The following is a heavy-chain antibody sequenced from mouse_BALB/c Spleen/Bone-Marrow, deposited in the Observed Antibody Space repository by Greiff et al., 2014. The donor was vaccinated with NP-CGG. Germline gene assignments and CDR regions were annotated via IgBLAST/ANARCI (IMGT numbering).Heavy chain of an antibody. Sequence: EVKLVESGPELVKPGASVKISCKASGYSFTGYFMNWVMQSHGKSLEWIGRINPYNGDTFYNQKFKDKATLTEDKSSSTAHMELRSLAAEDSAVYYCTRVATNWCFDVWGAGTTVTVSS. D-gene: IGHD1-1*01. J-gene: IGHJ1*01. CDR3: TRVATNWCFDV. CDR1: GYSFTGYF. V-gene: IGHV1-20*02. CDR2: INPYNGDT.